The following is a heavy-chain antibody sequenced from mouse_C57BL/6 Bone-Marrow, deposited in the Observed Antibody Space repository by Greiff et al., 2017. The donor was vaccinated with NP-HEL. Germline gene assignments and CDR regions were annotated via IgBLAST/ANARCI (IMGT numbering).Heavy chain of an antibody. CDR3: TTLFITTGNYFDY. CDR1: GFNIKDDY. J-gene: IGHJ2*01. CDR2: IDPENGDT. V-gene: IGHV14-4*01. D-gene: IGHD1-1*01. Sequence: EVKLVESGAELVRPGASVKLSCTASGFNIKDDYMHWVKQRPEQGLEWIGWIDPENGDTEYASKFQGKATITADTSSNTAYLQLSSLTSEDTAVYYCTTLFITTGNYFDYWGQGTTL.